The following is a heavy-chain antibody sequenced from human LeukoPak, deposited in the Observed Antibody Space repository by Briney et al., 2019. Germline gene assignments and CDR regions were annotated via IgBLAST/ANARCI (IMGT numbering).Heavy chain of an antibody. CDR2: IYPADSDT. Sequence: GASLQTSFKGSGYSFSDYWIGWVRPVPGKGLEWMGFIYPADSDTRYSPSFQGQVTISADKSITTAYLQWRSLKASDTAMYYCAVTATNSGYFDSWGQGALVTVSS. D-gene: IGHD1-26*01. CDR3: AVTATNSGYFDS. CDR1: GYSFSDYW. J-gene: IGHJ4*02. V-gene: IGHV5-51*01.